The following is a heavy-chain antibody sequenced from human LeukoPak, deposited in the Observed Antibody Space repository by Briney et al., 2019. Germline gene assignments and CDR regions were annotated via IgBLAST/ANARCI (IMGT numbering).Heavy chain of an antibody. CDR2: ISSSGSTI. J-gene: IGHJ6*03. Sequence: GGSLRLSCAASGFTFSDYYMSWICQAPGKGLEWVSYISSSGSTIYYADSVKGRFTISRDNAKNSLYLQMNSLRAEDTAVYYCASPLGYCSSTSCYYDYYMDVWGKGTTVTVSS. CDR1: GFTFSDYY. D-gene: IGHD2-2*01. CDR3: ASPLGYCSSTSCYYDYYMDV. V-gene: IGHV3-11*01.